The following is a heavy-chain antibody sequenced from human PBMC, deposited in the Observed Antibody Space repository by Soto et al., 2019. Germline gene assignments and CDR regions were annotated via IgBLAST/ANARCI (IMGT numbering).Heavy chain of an antibody. J-gene: IGHJ6*02. CDR3: ARRGSSKSKSYGMDV. D-gene: IGHD4-4*01. CDR2: IYPSDSTT. CDR1: GYSFTNYW. Sequence: PGESLKISCKGSGYSFTNYWIAWVRQMPGKGLEYMGIIYPSDSTTRYSPSFQGQVTISADKSISTAYLQWNSLKASDTAMYYCARRGSSKSKSYGMDVWGQGTTVTVSS. V-gene: IGHV5-51*01.